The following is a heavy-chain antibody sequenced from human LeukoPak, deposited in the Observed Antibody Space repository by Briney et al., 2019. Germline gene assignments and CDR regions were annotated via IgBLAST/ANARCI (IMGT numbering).Heavy chain of an antibody. CDR2: IYHSGST. J-gene: IGHJ4*02. CDR3: ARDRVGSYYDY. CDR1: GGSISSGGYY. V-gene: IGHV4-30-2*01. D-gene: IGHD3-10*01. Sequence: SQTLSLTCTVSGGSISSGGYYWSWIRQPSGKGLEWIGYIYHSGSTYYNPSLKSRVTISVDRSKNQFSLKLSSVTAADTAVYYCARDRVGSYYDYWGQGTLVTVSS.